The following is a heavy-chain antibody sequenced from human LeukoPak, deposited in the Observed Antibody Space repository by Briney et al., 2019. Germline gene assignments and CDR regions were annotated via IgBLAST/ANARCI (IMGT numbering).Heavy chain of an antibody. J-gene: IGHJ4*02. V-gene: IGHV3-23*01. CDR3: AKDRREDLAVAGGIDY. D-gene: IGHD6-19*01. CDR2: ISGSGGST. CDR1: GFTFSSYA. Sequence: GGSLRLSCAASGFTFSSYAMSWVRQAPWKGLEWVSAISGSGGSTYYADSVKGRFTISRDNSKNTLYLQMNSLRAEDTAVYYCAKDRREDLAVAGGIDYWGQGTLVTVSS.